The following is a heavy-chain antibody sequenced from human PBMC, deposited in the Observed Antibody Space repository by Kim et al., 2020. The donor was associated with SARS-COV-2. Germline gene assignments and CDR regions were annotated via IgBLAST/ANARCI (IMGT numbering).Heavy chain of an antibody. V-gene: IGHV3-48*03. Sequence: GGSLRLSCAASGFTFSSYEMNWVRQAPGKGLEWVSYISSSGSTIYYADSVKGRFTISRDNAKNSLYMQMNSLRAEDTAVYYCASGTWIQLWHYYFDYWG. CDR3: ASGTWIQLWHYYFDY. CDR2: ISSSGSTI. CDR1: GFTFSSYE. J-gene: IGHJ4*01. D-gene: IGHD5-18*01.